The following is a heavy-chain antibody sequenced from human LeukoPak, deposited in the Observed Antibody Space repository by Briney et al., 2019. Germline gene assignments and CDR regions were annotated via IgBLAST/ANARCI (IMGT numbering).Heavy chain of an antibody. J-gene: IGHJ4*02. V-gene: IGHV3-53*01. Sequence: GGSLRLSCAASGFSVSTNYMSWVRQAPGKGLEWVSIIYSGGDTFYADSVKGRFTISRDNSKSTLHLQMNSLRAEDTAVYYCARVIVGTTLDYFDYWGQGTLVTVSS. CDR2: IYSGGDT. CDR3: ARVIVGTTLDYFDY. CDR1: GFSVSTNY. D-gene: IGHD1-26*01.